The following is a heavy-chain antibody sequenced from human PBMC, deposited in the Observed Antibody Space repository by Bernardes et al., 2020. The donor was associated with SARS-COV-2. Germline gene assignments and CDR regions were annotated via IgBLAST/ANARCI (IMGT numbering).Heavy chain of an antibody. CDR1: GSPLRTSG. Sequence: GGSLDLPFQAPGSPLRTSGMPWVAKFPGEGRVWVPRINPVGSPPTYANSVKGRFTVSRDNAKSTLFLQMNSLRTEDTALYYCTRGPTAGTPMTQVDRRFDPWGQGTLVTVSS. CDR3: TRGPTAGTPMTQVDRRFDP. J-gene: IGHJ5*02. CDR2: INPVGSPP. V-gene: IGHV3-74*01. D-gene: IGHD5-18*01.